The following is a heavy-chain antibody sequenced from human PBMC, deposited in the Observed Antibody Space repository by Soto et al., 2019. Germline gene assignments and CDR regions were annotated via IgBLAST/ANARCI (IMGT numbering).Heavy chain of an antibody. CDR3: ARDHVVVVVAATPGGWFDP. CDR1: GGTFSSYA. Sequence: GASVKVSCKASGGTFSSYAISCVRQAPGQGLEWMGGIIPIFGTANYAQKFQGRVTITADKSTSTAYMELSSLRSEDTAVYYCARDHVVVVVAATPGGWFDPWGQGTLVTVSS. D-gene: IGHD2-15*01. J-gene: IGHJ5*02. CDR2: IIPIFGTA. V-gene: IGHV1-69*06.